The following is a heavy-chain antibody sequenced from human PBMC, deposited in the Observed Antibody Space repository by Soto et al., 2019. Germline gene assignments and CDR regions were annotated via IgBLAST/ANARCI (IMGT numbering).Heavy chain of an antibody. CDR1: GVSISSGNW. CDR2: IFHDGTA. D-gene: IGHD4-17*01. Sequence: SETLSLTCAVSGVSISSGNWWTWVRQSPQRGLEYIGEIFHDGTANYNPSLKSRVSISVDTSKNEFSLKLTPITAADTAIYFCARRGGGDYLFDSWGQGILVTVSS. CDR3: ARRGGGDYLFDS. V-gene: IGHV4-4*02. J-gene: IGHJ4*02.